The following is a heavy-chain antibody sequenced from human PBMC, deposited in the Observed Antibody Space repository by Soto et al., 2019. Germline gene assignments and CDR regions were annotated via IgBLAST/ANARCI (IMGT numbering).Heavy chain of an antibody. Sequence: GGSLRLSCAASGFTFSSYAMSWVRQAPGKGLEWVSGISGSGVSTYYADSVKGRFTISRDNSKSTLYLQMNSLRAEDTAVYYCAKERERIATRSIDYWGQGTLVTVSS. CDR1: GFTFSSYA. CDR3: AKERERIATRSIDY. D-gene: IGHD6-6*01. CDR2: ISGSGVST. V-gene: IGHV3-23*01. J-gene: IGHJ4*02.